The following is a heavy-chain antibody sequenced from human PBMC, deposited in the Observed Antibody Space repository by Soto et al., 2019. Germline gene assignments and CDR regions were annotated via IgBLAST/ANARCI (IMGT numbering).Heavy chain of an antibody. J-gene: IGHJ5*02. CDR3: AREGGGYCSGGSCYSANWFDP. Sequence: SETLSLTCTVSGGSISSYYWSWIRQPAGKGLEWIGRIYTSGSTNCNPSLKSRVTMSVDTSKNQFSLKLSSVTAADTAVYYCAREGGGYCSGGSCYSANWFDPWGQGTLVTVSS. CDR1: GGSISSYY. CDR2: IYTSGST. D-gene: IGHD2-15*01. V-gene: IGHV4-4*07.